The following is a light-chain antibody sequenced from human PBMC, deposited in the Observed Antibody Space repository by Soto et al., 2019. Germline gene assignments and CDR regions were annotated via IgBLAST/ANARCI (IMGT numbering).Light chain of an antibody. CDR2: GAS. CDR3: QQYNTWPRT. J-gene: IGKJ1*01. CDR1: QSVSSN. V-gene: IGKV3-15*01. Sequence: EIVMTQSPATLSVSSGERATLSCRTSQSVSSNLAWYQQKPGQAPRLLFYGASTRATGIPARFSGSGSGTEFTLAISSLQSEDFAVYYCQQYNTWPRTFGQGTKVDIK.